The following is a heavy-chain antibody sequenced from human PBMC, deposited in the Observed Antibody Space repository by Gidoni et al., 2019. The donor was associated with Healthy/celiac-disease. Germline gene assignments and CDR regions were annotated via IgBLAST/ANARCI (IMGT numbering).Heavy chain of an antibody. J-gene: IGHJ4*02. D-gene: IGHD6-19*01. CDR1: GYTFTGYY. CDR3: AREGIAVAGTSFDY. Sequence: QVQLVQSGAEVKKPGASVKVPCKASGYTFTGYYMHWVRRAPGKGLEWMGWINPNSGGTNYAQKFQGWITMTRDTSISTAYMELSRLRSDDTAVYYCAREGIAVAGTSFDYWGQGTLVTVSS. V-gene: IGHV1-2*04. CDR2: INPNSGGT.